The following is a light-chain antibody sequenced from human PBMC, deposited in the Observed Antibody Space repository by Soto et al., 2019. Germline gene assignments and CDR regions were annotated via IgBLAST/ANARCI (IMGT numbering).Light chain of an antibody. Sequence: QSVLTQPPSASGTPGQRVTISCSGGSSDIGSNAVNWFQQLPGTAPKLLIYTNIQRPSGVPDRFSGSKSGTSASLAISGLQSEDEADYYCSLYTSENTYVFGTGTKVTVL. J-gene: IGLJ1*01. CDR3: SLYTSENTYV. V-gene: IGLV1-44*01. CDR2: TNI. CDR1: SSDIGSNA.